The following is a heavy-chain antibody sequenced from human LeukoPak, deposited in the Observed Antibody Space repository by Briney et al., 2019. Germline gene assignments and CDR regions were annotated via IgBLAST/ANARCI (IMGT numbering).Heavy chain of an antibody. D-gene: IGHD3-10*01. Sequence: ASVKVSCKASGYTFTSYGISWVRQAPGQGLEWMGWISAYNGNTNYAQKLQGRVTMTTDTSTSTAYMELRSLRSDDTAVYYCARVRALWFGEIQSAVFDYWGQGTQVTVSS. J-gene: IGHJ4*02. CDR2: ISAYNGNT. CDR1: GYTFTSYG. V-gene: IGHV1-18*01. CDR3: ARVRALWFGEIQSAVFDY.